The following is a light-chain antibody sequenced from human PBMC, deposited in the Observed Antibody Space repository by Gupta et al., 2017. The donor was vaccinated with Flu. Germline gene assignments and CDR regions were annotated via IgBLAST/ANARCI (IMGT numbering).Light chain of an antibody. CDR1: QSITSS. Sequence: DLQLTQSPSSLSASVGDRVTITCRASQSITSSLNWYQQRPGKAPKLLIYAASSLQSGVPSRFSGSGSGTDFSLTISSLQPEDFATYYCQQSYRLPYTFGQGTKVEIK. J-gene: IGKJ2*01. V-gene: IGKV1-39*01. CDR3: QQSYRLPYT. CDR2: AAS.